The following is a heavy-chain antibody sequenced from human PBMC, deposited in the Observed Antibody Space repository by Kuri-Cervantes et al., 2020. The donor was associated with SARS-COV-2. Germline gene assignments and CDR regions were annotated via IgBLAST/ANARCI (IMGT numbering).Heavy chain of an antibody. Sequence: GESLKISCSASGLTFSHYVMHWARQAPGKGLEYVSAINNDGYYTYYTDSVKGRFIISRDNSKNTLYLQMSSLRAEDTAVYYCVKGLQSLEWLPLGYWGQGTLVTVSS. CDR2: INNDGYYT. D-gene: IGHD3-3*01. CDR3: VKGLQSLEWLPLGY. V-gene: IGHV3-64D*08. CDR1: GLTFSHYV. J-gene: IGHJ4*02.